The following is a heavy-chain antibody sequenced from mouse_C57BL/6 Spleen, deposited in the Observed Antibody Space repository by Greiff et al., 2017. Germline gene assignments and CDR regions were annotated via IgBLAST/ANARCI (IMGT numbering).Heavy chain of an antibody. V-gene: IGHV1-59*01. J-gene: IGHJ2*01. Sequence: QVQLQQPGAELVRPGTSVKLSCKASGYTFTSYWMHWVKQRPGQGLEGIGVIDPSDSYTNYNQKFKGKATLTVDTSSSTAYMQLSSLTSEDSAVYYCARGGLGNYFDYWGQGTTLTVSS. D-gene: IGHD4-1*01. CDR2: IDPSDSYT. CDR1: GYTFTSYW. CDR3: ARGGLGNYFDY.